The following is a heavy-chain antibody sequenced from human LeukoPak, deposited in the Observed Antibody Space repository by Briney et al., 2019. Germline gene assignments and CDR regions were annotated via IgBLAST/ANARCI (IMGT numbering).Heavy chain of an antibody. J-gene: IGHJ4*02. CDR1: GGSISSSSFY. CDR2: IYYSGST. Sequence: SETLSLTCTVSGGSISSSSFYWGWIRQPPGKGLQWIGSIYYSGSTYYNPSLKSRVTISVDTSKNQFSLKVSSVTAADTAVYYCARHRSGWLQSSFDYWGQGTLVTVSS. V-gene: IGHV4-39*01. CDR3: ARHRSGWLQSSFDY. D-gene: IGHD5-24*01.